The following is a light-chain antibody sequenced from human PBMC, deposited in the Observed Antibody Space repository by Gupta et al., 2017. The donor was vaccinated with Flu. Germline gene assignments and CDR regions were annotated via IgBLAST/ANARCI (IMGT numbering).Light chain of an antibody. CDR2: EGS. CDR1: SSDFENYKF. Sequence: QSALTQPASVSGSPGQSITISCTGTSSDFENYKFVSWYRQHPGKGPKLIIYEGSKRPLGVSNRFSGSKSGNTASLTISGLQAEDEAYYYCCSYAGGSTVFGGGTKLTVL. J-gene: IGLJ3*02. CDR3: CSYAGGSTV. V-gene: IGLV2-23*01.